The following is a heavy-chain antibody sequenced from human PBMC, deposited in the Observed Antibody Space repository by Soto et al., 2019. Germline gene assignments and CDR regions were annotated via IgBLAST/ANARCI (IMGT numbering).Heavy chain of an antibody. J-gene: IGHJ6*02. CDR3: AKESSSSSFYYYYGMDV. D-gene: IGHD6-6*01. V-gene: IGHV3-30*18. CDR1: GFTFSSYG. Sequence: GGSLRLSCAASGFTFSSYGMHWVRQAPGKGLEWVAVVSYDGSNKYYADSVKGRFTISRDNSKNTLHLQMNSLRAEDTAVYYCAKESSSSSFYYYYGMDVWGQGTTVTVSS. CDR2: VSYDGSNK.